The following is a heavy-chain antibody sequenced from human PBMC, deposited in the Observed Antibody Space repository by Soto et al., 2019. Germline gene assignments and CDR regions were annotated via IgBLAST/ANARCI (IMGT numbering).Heavy chain of an antibody. CDR2: TSYDGSLQ. CDR3: VSDRGYGHAAVPYS. CDR1: GFAFSSYG. D-gene: IGHD5-18*01. J-gene: IGHJ4*02. V-gene: IGHV3-30*03. Sequence: QAQLVESGGGVVQPGRSLRLSCAASGFAFSSYGMHWVRQAPGTGLEWVAVTSYDGSLQHYADSVKGRFTISRDNSKNMGLLQMSRLRAEDTAVYYWVSDRGYGHAAVPYSWGPGTLVSVSS.